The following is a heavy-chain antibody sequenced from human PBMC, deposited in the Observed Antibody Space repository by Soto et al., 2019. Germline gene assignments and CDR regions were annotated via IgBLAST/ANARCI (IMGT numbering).Heavy chain of an antibody. Sequence: PSETLSLTCTVSGGSISSGDYYWSWIRQPPGKGLEWIGYIYYSGSTHYNPSLKSRVTISVDTSKNQFSLKLSSVTAADTAVYYCARGSVGGYVWGSYRLSPFDYWGQGTLVTVSS. CDR1: GGSISSGDYY. CDR3: ARGSVGGYVWGSYRLSPFDY. D-gene: IGHD3-16*02. V-gene: IGHV4-30-4*01. J-gene: IGHJ4*02. CDR2: IYYSGST.